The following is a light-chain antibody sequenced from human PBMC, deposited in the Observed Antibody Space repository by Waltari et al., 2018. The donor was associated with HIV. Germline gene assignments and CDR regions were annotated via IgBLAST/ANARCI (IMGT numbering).Light chain of an antibody. Sequence: DIQMTQSPSSLSASVGDRVTITCRSSQSISSYLNWHQQKAGKAPKLLIYAASSLQSGVPSRFSGSGSGTDFTLTISSLQPEDVATYYCQQSYSTPHTFGQGTKLEIK. CDR3: QQSYSTPHT. J-gene: IGKJ2*01. CDR1: QSISSY. V-gene: IGKV1-39*01. CDR2: AAS.